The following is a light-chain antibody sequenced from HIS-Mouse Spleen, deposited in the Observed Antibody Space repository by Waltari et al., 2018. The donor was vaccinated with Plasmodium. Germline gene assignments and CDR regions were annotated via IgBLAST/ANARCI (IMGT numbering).Light chain of an antibody. Sequence: QSVLTQPPSASGTPGQRVTISCSGSSSNIGSNYVYWYQQLPGTAPKLLIYRNNQRPSGVPDRFSGSKSCPSAALAFSGLRSEDEADYYCAAWDDSLSGPVFGGGTKLTVL. CDR1: SSNIGSNY. V-gene: IGLV1-47*01. CDR2: RNN. J-gene: IGLJ3*02. CDR3: AAWDDSLSGPV.